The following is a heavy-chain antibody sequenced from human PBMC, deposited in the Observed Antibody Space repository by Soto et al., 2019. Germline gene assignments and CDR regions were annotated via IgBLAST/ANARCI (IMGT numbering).Heavy chain of an antibody. CDR2: ISGTASRT. V-gene: IGHV3-23*01. D-gene: IGHD3-9*01. Sequence: GSLLLACAVSGFTPTTTPLSWVRQPPGKGLEWVTTISGTASRTYYVDSVKGRFFISRDNYKNTVTLQMNNLTLDDTAVYYCATSFRYFDNWGQGTRVTVSS. CDR1: GFTPTTTP. J-gene: IGHJ4*02. CDR3: ATSFRYFDN.